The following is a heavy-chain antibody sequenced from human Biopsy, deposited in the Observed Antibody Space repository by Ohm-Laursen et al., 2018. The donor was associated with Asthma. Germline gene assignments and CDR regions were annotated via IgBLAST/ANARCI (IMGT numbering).Heavy chain of an antibody. CDR3: ARCQVGYSSGWSLLLKKIYYSGMDV. CDR2: IMTVFGTT. J-gene: IGHJ6*02. Sequence: SVKASCKAPGGTFSNFAISWVRQAPGQGLEWLGGIMTVFGTTNYAQKFQGRVTITADESTSTAYMEVTSLRSEDTAIYYCARCQVGYSSGWSLLLKKIYYSGMDVWGQGTAATVSS. CDR1: GGTFSNFA. V-gene: IGHV1-69*13. D-gene: IGHD6-19*01.